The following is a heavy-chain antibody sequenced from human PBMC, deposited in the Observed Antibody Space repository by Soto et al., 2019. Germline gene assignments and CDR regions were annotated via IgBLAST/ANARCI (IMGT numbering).Heavy chain of an antibody. CDR3: ARVTTFYDILTSSYALNYLDY. D-gene: IGHD3-9*01. CDR2: IYAGGNT. CDR1: GFSVTSNY. V-gene: IGHV3-53*01. Sequence: GGSLRLSCAAPGFSVTSNYMTWVRQAPGKGLECVSVIYAGGNTYYPDSVKGRFTISSDNSKNTLFLQMNNLRAEDTAVYYCARVTTFYDILTSSYALNYLDYWGQGTRVTVSS. J-gene: IGHJ4*02.